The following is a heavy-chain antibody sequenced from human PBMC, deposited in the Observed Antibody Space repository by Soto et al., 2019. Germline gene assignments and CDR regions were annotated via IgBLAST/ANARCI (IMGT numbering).Heavy chain of an antibody. V-gene: IGHV3-30*18. CDR1: GFTFSSYG. D-gene: IGHD3-9*01. CDR2: ISYDGSNK. J-gene: IGHJ6*02. CDR3: AKEQGDILTALYYYYGMDV. Sequence: GGSLRLSCAASGFTFSSYGMHWVRQAPGKGLEWVAVISYDGSNKYYADSVKGRFTISRDNSKNTLYLQMNSLRAEDTAVYYCAKEQGDILTALYYYYGMDVWGQGTTVTVSS.